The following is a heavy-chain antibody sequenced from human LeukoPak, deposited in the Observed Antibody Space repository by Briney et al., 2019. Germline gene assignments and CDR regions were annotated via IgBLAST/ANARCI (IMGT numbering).Heavy chain of an antibody. CDR3: ARAETGTWAFDI. Sequence: SETLSLTCAVYGGSFSGYYWSWIRQPPGEGLEWIGEINHSGSTNYNPPLKSRVTISVDTSKNQFSLKLSSVTAADTAVYYCARAETGTWAFDIWGQGTMVTVSS. V-gene: IGHV4-34*01. J-gene: IGHJ3*02. CDR2: INHSGST. D-gene: IGHD1-1*01. CDR1: GGSFSGYY.